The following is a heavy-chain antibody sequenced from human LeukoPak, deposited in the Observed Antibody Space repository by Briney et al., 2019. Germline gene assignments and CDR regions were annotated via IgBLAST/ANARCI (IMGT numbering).Heavy chain of an antibody. CDR1: GFTFSSYA. CDR2: ISGSGGST. J-gene: IGHJ4*02. D-gene: IGHD3-9*01. Sequence: GGSLRLSCAASGFTFSSYAMSWVGQAPGKGLEWDSAISGSGGSTYYADSVKGRFTISRDNSKNTLYLQMNSLRAEDTAVYYCAKDPQYYDILTGYPAFDYWGQGTLVTVSS. V-gene: IGHV3-23*01. CDR3: AKDPQYYDILTGYPAFDY.